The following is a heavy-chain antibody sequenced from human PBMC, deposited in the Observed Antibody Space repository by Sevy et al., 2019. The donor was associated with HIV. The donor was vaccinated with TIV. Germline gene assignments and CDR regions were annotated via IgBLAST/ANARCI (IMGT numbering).Heavy chain of an antibody. V-gene: IGHV3-30-3*01. Sequence: GGSLRLSCAASGFTFSRYAMHWVRQAPGKGLEWVAVISYDGSNKYYADSVKGRFTISRDNSKNTLYLQMNSLRAEDTAVYYCARTQTTYYYDSSGYSYDAFDIWGQGTMVTVSS. J-gene: IGHJ3*02. CDR3: ARTQTTYYYDSSGYSYDAFDI. D-gene: IGHD3-22*01. CDR2: ISYDGSNK. CDR1: GFTFSRYA.